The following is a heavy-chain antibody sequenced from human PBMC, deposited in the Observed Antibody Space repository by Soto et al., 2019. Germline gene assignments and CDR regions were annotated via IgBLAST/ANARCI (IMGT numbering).Heavy chain of an antibody. CDR2: ISYDGSNK. D-gene: IGHD6-19*01. CDR1: GLTFSSYG. Sequence: GGSLRLSCAASGLTFSSYGMHWVRQAPGKGLEWVAVISYDGSNKYYADSVEGRFTISRDNSKNTLYLQMNSLRAEDTAVYYCAKFLVESSGWVYYYGMDVWGQGTTVTVSS. J-gene: IGHJ6*02. V-gene: IGHV3-30*18. CDR3: AKFLVESSGWVYYYGMDV.